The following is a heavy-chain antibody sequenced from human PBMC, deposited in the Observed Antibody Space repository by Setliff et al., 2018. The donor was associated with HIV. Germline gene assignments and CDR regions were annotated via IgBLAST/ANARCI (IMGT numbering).Heavy chain of an antibody. D-gene: IGHD6-19*01. CDR2: IIPTFDTA. V-gene: IGHV1-69*06. J-gene: IGHJ2*01. CDR3: ARGVHSGGSGWYNWYFDL. Sequence: SVKVSCKASGGTFSRHAFSWVRQAPGQGLEWMGGIIPTFDTANYAQKFQGRVTITADKSTNTVYMELNGLRSEDTAMYYCARGVHSGGSGWYNWYFDLWGRGTLVTVSS. CDR1: GGTFSRHA.